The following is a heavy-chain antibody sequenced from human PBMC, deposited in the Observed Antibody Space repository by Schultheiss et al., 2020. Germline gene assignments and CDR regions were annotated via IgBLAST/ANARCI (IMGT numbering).Heavy chain of an antibody. J-gene: IGHJ6*02. CDR3: ASRPHRSSWSRDYHYYGMDV. CDR1: GYTFTGYY. CDR2: INPNSGGT. V-gene: IGHV1-2*02. D-gene: IGHD6-13*01. Sequence: ASVKVSCKASGYTFTGYYMHCVRQAPGQGLEWMGWINPNSGGTNYAQKFQGRVTMTRDTSISTAYMELSRLRSDDTAVYYCASRPHRSSWSRDYHYYGMDVWGQGTTVTVSS.